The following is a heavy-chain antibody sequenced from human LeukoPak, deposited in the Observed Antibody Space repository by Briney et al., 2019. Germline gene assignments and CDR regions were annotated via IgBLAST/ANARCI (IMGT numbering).Heavy chain of an antibody. Sequence: ASVKVSCKASGYTFTSYGISWVRQAPGQGLEWMGWISAYNGNTNYAQKFQGRVTMTTDTSTSTVYMELRSLRSDDTAVYYCARGRYGSGSRRRYYYYYMDVWGKGTTVTVSS. CDR3: ARGRYGSGSRRRYYYYYMDV. CDR1: GYTFTSYG. V-gene: IGHV1-18*01. D-gene: IGHD3-10*01. CDR2: ISAYNGNT. J-gene: IGHJ6*03.